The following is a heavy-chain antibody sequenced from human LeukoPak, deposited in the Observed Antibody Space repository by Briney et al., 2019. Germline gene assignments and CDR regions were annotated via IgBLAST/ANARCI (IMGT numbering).Heavy chain of an antibody. CDR1: GFTFSSYG. Sequence: QPGGSLRLSCAASGFTFSSYGMHWVRQAPGKGLEWVAVIWYDGSNKYYADSVKGRFTISRDNSKNTLYLQMNSLRAEDTAVYYCARDRRSRGGYYYPSDAFDIWGQGTMVTVSS. CDR3: ARDRRSRGGYYYPSDAFDI. V-gene: IGHV3-33*01. J-gene: IGHJ3*02. D-gene: IGHD3-22*01. CDR2: IWYDGSNK.